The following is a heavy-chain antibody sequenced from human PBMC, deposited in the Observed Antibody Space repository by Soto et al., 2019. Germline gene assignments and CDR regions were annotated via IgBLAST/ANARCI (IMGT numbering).Heavy chain of an antibody. CDR2: ISAYNGNT. CDR1: GYTFTSYG. Sequence: ASVKVSCKASGYTFTSYGISWVRQAPGQGLEWMGWISAYNGNTNYAQKLQGRVTMTTDTSTSTAYMELRSLRSDDTAVYYCARSPYNWNSVNWFDPWGQGTLVTVSS. J-gene: IGHJ5*02. V-gene: IGHV1-18*01. D-gene: IGHD1-7*01. CDR3: ARSPYNWNSVNWFDP.